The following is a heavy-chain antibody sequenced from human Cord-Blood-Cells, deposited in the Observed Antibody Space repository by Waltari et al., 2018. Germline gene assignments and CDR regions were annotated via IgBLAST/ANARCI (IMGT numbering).Heavy chain of an antibody. CDR1: GFPFSSYG. J-gene: IGHJ4*02. D-gene: IGHD6-13*01. CDR3: AKDLPPNLIAAADY. CDR2: ISYDGSNK. Sequence: QVQLVESGGGVVQHGRSLRLSCAASGFPFSSYGMHWVRQAPGKGLEWVAVISYDGSNKYYADSVKGRFTISRDNSKNTLYLQMNSLRAEDTAVYYCAKDLPPNLIAAADYWGQGTLVTVSS. V-gene: IGHV3-30*18.